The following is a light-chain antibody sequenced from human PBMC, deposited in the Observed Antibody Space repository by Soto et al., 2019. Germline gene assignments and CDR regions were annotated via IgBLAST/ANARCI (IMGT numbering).Light chain of an antibody. CDR1: SGHSSYD. J-gene: IGLJ2*01. Sequence: QPVLTQSPSASASLGASVKLTCTLSSGHSSYDIAWHQQQPEKGPRYLMKLSSGGCHTKGDGIPDRFSGSSSGAERYLTISSLQSEDEADYYCQTWGTGIVIFGGGTQLTVL. CDR3: QTWGTGIVI. CDR2: LSSGGCH. V-gene: IGLV4-69*01.